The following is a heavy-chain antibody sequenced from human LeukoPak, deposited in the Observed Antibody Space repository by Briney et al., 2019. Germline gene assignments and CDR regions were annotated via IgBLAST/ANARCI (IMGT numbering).Heavy chain of an antibody. CDR2: IIAVFTTA. CDR3: ARAGTYGSGSYSDY. D-gene: IGHD3-10*01. CDR1: GVTFGTYA. J-gene: IGHJ4*02. V-gene: IGHV1-69*06. Sequence: SVKVSCKAPGVTFGTYAISWVRQAPGQGLEWMGGIIAVFTTANYAQKFQGRVTITADKSTSTAYMELSSLRSEDTAVYYCARAGTYGSGSYSDYWGQGTLVTVSS.